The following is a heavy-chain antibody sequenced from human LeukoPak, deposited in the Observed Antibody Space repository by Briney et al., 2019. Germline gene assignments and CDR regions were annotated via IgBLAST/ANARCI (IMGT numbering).Heavy chain of an antibody. CDR2: IIQDGSDK. J-gene: IGHJ4*02. D-gene: IGHD2/OR15-2a*01. CDR1: GFTFSSSS. V-gene: IGHV3-7*04. Sequence: PGGPLRLSCAPSGFTFSSSSMSWVRQLPGKGLEWVATIIQDGSDKYYVDSVKGRFTISRDNAKNSLYLQMNSLRAEDTGVYYCARNRARFDYWGQGTLVTVSS. CDR3: ARNRARFDY.